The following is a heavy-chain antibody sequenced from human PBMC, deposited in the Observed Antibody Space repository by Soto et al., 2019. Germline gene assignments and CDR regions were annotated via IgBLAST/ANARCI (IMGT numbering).Heavy chain of an antibody. J-gene: IGHJ4*02. D-gene: IGHD6-13*01. Sequence: ASVKVSCKASGYTFTSYGISWVRQAPGQGLEWMGRISAYNGNTNYAQKLQGRVTTTTDTSTSTAYMELRSLRSDDTAVYYCATGGIAADLGDYWGQGTLVTVDS. V-gene: IGHV1-18*01. CDR1: GYTFTSYG. CDR2: ISAYNGNT. CDR3: ATGGIAADLGDY.